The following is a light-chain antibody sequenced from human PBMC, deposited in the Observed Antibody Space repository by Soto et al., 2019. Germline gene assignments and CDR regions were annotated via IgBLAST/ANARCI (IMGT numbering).Light chain of an antibody. CDR2: EVS. Sequence: QSALTQPTSASGSPGQSVTISCTGTSNDVGGYNYVSWYQQHPDKAPKLMIYEVSKRPSGDPDRFSGSKSGNTASLTVSGLQTGDEAVYYGSSYAVGNIVMFGGGTKLTV. V-gene: IGLV2-8*01. CDR1: SNDVGGYNY. CDR3: SSYAVGNIVM. J-gene: IGLJ3*02.